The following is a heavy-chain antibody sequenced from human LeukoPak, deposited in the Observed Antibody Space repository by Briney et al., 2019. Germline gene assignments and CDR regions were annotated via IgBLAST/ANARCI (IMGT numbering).Heavy chain of an antibody. Sequence: GGSLRLSCAASGFTFSSYAMSWVRQAPGKGLEWVSAISGSGGSTYYADSVKGRFTISRDNSKNTLYLQMNGLRAEDTAVYYCAKLYSYYYDSSGPDYGGKGPLVTVPS. CDR3: AKLYSYYYDSSGPDY. V-gene: IGHV3-23*01. J-gene: IGHJ4*02. CDR2: ISGSGGST. D-gene: IGHD3-22*01. CDR1: GFTFSSYA.